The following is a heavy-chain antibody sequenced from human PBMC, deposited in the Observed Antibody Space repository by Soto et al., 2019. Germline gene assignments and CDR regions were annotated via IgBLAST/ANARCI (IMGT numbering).Heavy chain of an antibody. J-gene: IGHJ6*03. V-gene: IGHV1-3*01. CDR2: INAGNGNT. Sequence: QVQLVQSGAEVKKPGASVKVSCKASGYTFTSYAMHWVRQAPGQRLEWMGWINAGNGNTKYSQKFQGRVTITRDTSASTAYMELSSLRSEDTAVYYCARGDIVVVPAANDYYMDVWGKGTTVTSP. CDR3: ARGDIVVVPAANDYYMDV. D-gene: IGHD2-2*01. CDR1: GYTFTSYA.